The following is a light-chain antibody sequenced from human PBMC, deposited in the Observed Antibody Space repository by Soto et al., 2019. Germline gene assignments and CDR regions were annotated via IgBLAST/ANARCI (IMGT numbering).Light chain of an antibody. CDR3: QHRGDRWA. CDR2: DAS. Sequence: ENVLTQSPATLSLSPGERATLSCRVSQSVGNYLAWYQHKPGQAPRLLIYDASKRATGIPARFSGSGSGTDFTLTISSLEPEDFAVYYCQHRGDRWAFGQGTKVEIK. J-gene: IGKJ1*01. CDR1: QSVGNY. V-gene: IGKV3-11*01.